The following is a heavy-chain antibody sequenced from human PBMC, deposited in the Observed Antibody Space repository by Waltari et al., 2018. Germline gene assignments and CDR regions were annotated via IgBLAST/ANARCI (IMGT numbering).Heavy chain of an antibody. Sequence: QEQLVQSGAEVKKPGASVKVACKASGYIFSNYDIHWVRQATGQGLEWMGWLNPKYDNTGYAPKFQGRVTMTRDTSISTAYMEVSSLTSDDTAVYFCARVDGWFGNDAFDLWGQGTMVTVSS. CDR3: ARVDGWFGNDAFDL. CDR2: LNPKYDNT. J-gene: IGHJ3*01. CDR1: GYIFSNYD. D-gene: IGHD3-10*01. V-gene: IGHV1-8*01.